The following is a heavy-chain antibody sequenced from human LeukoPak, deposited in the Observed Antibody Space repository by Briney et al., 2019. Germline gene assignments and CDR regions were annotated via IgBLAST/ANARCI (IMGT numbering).Heavy chain of an antibody. CDR2: IIPILGIA. CDR1: GGTFSSYT. D-gene: IGHD2-2*01. CDR3: ARLGYCSSTSGDY. J-gene: IGHJ4*02. Sequence: ASVKVSCKASGGTFSSYTISWVRQAPGQGLEWMGRIIPILGIANYAQKFQGRVTITADKSTSTAYMELSSLRSEDTAVYYCARLGYCSSTSGDYWGQGTLVTVSS. V-gene: IGHV1-69*02.